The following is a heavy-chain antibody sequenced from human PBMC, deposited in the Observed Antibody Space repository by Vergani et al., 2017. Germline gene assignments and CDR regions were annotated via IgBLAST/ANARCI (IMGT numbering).Heavy chain of an antibody. CDR3: ARGLWDCTHIRCSPPSY. Sequence: EVQLVESGGGLVKPGGSLRLSCAASGFTFSTYSMDWVRQAPGKGLEWLASISSSSTYIYNADSMKGRFTISRDNAKNSLYLQIYSLRAEDTAVYYCARGLWDCTHIRCSPPSYWGQGTQVTVSS. V-gene: IGHV3-21*02. CDR2: ISSSSTYI. J-gene: IGHJ4*02. CDR1: GFTFSTYS. D-gene: IGHD2-8*01.